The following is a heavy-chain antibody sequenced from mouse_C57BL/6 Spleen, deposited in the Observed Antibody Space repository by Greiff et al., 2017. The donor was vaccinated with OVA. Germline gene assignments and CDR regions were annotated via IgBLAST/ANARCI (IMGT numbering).Heavy chain of an antibody. J-gene: IGHJ4*01. Sequence: VQLQQSGAELAKPGASVKLSCKASGYTFTSYWMHWVKQRPGQGLEWIGYINPSSGYPKYNQKFKDKATLTADKSSSTAYMQLSSLTYEDSAVYYCARGDYGSSYSYYYAMDYWGQGTSVTVSS. D-gene: IGHD1-1*01. CDR2: INPSSGYP. V-gene: IGHV1-7*01. CDR3: ARGDYGSSYSYYYAMDY. CDR1: GYTFTSYW.